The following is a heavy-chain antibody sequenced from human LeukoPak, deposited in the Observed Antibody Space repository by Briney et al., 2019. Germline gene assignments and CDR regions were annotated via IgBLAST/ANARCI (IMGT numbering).Heavy chain of an antibody. CDR3: ARQDADGSGSYYIYYYYMDV. D-gene: IGHD3-10*01. CDR2: IYHSGST. J-gene: IGHJ6*03. CDR1: GDSISSFH. V-gene: IGHV4-38-2*02. Sequence: SETLSLTCTVSGDSISSFHWGWIRQPPGKGLEWIGSIYHSGSTYYNPSLKSRVTISVDTSKNQFSLKLSSVTAADTAVYYCARQDADGSGSYYIYYYYMDVWGKGTTVTVSS.